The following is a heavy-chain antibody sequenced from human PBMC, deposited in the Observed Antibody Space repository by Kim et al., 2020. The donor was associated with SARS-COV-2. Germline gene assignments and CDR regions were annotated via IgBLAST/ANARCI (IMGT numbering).Heavy chain of an antibody. CDR2: INPNSGCT. J-gene: IGHJ4*02. CDR3: TTSAVSDVDY. V-gene: IGHV1-2*06. D-gene: IGHD6-19*01. CDR1: GYTLNDNH. Sequence: ASVKVSCKASGYTLNDNHINWVRQAPGQGLEWMGRINPNSGCTNYAQKFQGRVTMTRDTSISTAYMELRSLRSDDTAVYYCTTSAVSDVDYWGQGTLVTVSS.